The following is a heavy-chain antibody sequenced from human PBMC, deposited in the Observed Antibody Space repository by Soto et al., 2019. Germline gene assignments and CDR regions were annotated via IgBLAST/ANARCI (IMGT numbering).Heavy chain of an antibody. CDR1: GFTFSSYA. J-gene: IGHJ4*02. V-gene: IGHV3-23*01. CDR2: ISGSGGST. D-gene: IGHD3-3*01. CDR3: AKRAAIFGVVIISYWDY. Sequence: GGSLRLSCAASGFTFSSYAMSWVRQAPGKGMEGVSAISGSGGSTYYADSVKGRFTISRDNSKNTLYLQMNSLRAEDTAVYYCAKRAAIFGVVIISYWDYWGQGTLVTVSS.